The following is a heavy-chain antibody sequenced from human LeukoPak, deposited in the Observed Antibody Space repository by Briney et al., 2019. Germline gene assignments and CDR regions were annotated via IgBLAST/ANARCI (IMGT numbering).Heavy chain of an antibody. CDR2: IGGNGDTT. V-gene: IGHV3-64D*06. CDR1: GFNFRNYP. CDR3: VKDEGYCSSVSCSPSY. Sequence: GGSLRLSCAASGFNFRNYPMHWVRQAPGKGLEYVSAIGGNGDTTYYEDSVKGRVTISRDNSKNTLYLQLSSLGVEDTAVYYCVKDEGYCSSVSCSPSYWGQGTLVTVSS. J-gene: IGHJ4*02. D-gene: IGHD2-2*01.